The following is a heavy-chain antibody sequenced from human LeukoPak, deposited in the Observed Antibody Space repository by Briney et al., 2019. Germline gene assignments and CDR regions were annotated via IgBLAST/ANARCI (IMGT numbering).Heavy chain of an antibody. V-gene: IGHV4-38-2*01. Sequence: SETLSLTCAVSDYSISSCYYWGWIRQPPGKGLELIGTIYHSGSTYYNPSLKSRVTISVDTSKNQFSLKLSSVTAADTAVYYCARTGGNSGWYYFDYWGQGTLVTVSS. J-gene: IGHJ4*02. CDR3: ARTGGNSGWYYFDY. D-gene: IGHD6-19*01. CDR1: DYSISSCYY. CDR2: IYHSGST.